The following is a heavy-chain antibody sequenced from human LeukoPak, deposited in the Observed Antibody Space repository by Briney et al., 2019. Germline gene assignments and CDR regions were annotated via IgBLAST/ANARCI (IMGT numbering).Heavy chain of an antibody. CDR3: ARDPNY. CDR1: GFSVSKNY. V-gene: IGHV3-66*01. CDR2: IYSGGTT. Sequence: GGSLRLSCAASGFSVSKNYLTWVRQAPGKGLEWVSVIYSGGTTYYADSVKGRFTISRDNSQNTLYLQMDSLRDEDTAVYYCARDPNYWGQGTLVTVSS. J-gene: IGHJ4*02.